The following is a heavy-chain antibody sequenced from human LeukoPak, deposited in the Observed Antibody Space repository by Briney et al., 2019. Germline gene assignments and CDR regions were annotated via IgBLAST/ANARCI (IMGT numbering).Heavy chain of an antibody. Sequence: GGSLRLSCAASGFTFSSYDMHWVRQAPGKGLEWVTLISYDGGNKYYGDSVKGRFTISRDNSKNTLYLQMNSLRAEDTAVYYCARITMSRFDPWGQGTLVTVS. J-gene: IGHJ5*02. CDR2: ISYDGGNK. CDR3: ARITMSRFDP. D-gene: IGHD3-10*02. V-gene: IGHV3-30*03. CDR1: GFTFSSYD.